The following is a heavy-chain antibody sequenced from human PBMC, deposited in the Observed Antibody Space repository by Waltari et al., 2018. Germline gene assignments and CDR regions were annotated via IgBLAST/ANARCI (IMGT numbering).Heavy chain of an antibody. CDR1: GYSISSGYY. V-gene: IGHV4-38-2*02. CDR2: IYHSGST. D-gene: IGHD3-22*01. Sequence: QVQLQESGPGLVKPSETLSLTCTVSGYSISSGYYWGWIRQPPGKGLEWIGSIYHSGSTSYNPSLKSRVTISVDTSKNQFSLKLSSVTAADTAVYYCARATNERWLGEHDAFDIWGQGTMVTVSS. J-gene: IGHJ3*02. CDR3: ARATNERWLGEHDAFDI.